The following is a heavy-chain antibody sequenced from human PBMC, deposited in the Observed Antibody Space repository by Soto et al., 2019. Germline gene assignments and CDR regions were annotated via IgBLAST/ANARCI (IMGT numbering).Heavy chain of an antibody. D-gene: IGHD2-2*01. CDR2: VGSDSSAI. CDR1: GFTFNTYS. Sequence: GGSLRLSCVTSGFTFNTYSMNWVRQAPGKGLEWISYVGSDSSAIYYADSVKGRFTISRDNAKNSVYLQMNSLRDEDTAIYYCTRPAPFDYWGQGTLVTVS. CDR3: TRPAPFDY. V-gene: IGHV3-48*02. J-gene: IGHJ4*02.